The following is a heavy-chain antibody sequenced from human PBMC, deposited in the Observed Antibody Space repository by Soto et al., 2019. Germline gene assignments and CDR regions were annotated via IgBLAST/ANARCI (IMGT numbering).Heavy chain of an antibody. V-gene: IGHV1-18*01. CDR2: ISAYNGNT. CDR3: ASPYSSSQWVAFDI. CDR1: GYTFTSYG. J-gene: IGHJ3*02. D-gene: IGHD6-13*01. Sequence: QVQLVQSGAEVKKPGASVKVSCKASGYTFTSYGISWVRQAPGQGLEWMGWISAYNGNTNYAQKLQGRVTMSTETSTSTAYMELRSLRTDDTAVYYCASPYSSSQWVAFDIWGQGTMVTVSS.